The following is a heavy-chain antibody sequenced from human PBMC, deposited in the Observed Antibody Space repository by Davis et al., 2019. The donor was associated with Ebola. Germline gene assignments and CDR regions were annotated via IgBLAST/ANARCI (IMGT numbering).Heavy chain of an antibody. CDR2: IYFIAST. V-gene: IGHV4-59*08. J-gene: IGHJ4*02. CDR3: ARHSLGYSYLFDY. CDR1: GGSISSYY. Sequence: MPSETLSLTCTVSGGSISSYYWSWIRQPPGRGLEWIGHIYFIASTNYNSSLSSRVTISLDTSKNHLSLKLTSVTAADTAIYYCARHSLGYSYLFDYWGQGTLVTVSS. D-gene: IGHD5-18*01.